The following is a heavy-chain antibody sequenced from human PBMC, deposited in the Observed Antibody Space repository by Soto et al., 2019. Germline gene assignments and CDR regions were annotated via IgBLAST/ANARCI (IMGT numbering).Heavy chain of an antibody. D-gene: IGHD6-13*01. CDR1: GYTFTSYY. CDR2: INPSGGST. V-gene: IGHV1-46*01. J-gene: IGHJ6*02. CDR3: ARAGSSSWSGYYYYGMDV. Sequence: VASVKVSCKASGYTFTSYYMHWVRQAPGQGLEWMGIINPSGGSTSYAQKFQGRVTMTRDTSTSTVYMELSSLRSEDTAVYYCARAGSSSWSGYYYYGMDVWGQGTTVTVSS.